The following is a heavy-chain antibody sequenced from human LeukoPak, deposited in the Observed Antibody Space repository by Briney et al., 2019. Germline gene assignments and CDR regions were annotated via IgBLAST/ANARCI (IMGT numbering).Heavy chain of an antibody. D-gene: IGHD3-16*01. CDR3: ATDGGPFHN. CDR1: GFTFTSYW. CDR2: IKKDGSEK. J-gene: IGHJ4*02. V-gene: IGHV3-7*05. Sequence: GGTLRLSCAASGFTFTSYWMSWVRQAPGKALEWVANIKKDGSEKYYVDSVKGRFTISRDNAKNSLYLQMNSLRAEDTAMYYCATDGGPFHNWGQGTLVTVSS.